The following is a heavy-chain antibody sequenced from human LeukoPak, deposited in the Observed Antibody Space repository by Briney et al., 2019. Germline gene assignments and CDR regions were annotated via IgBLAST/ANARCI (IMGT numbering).Heavy chain of an antibody. V-gene: IGHV4-59*01. CDR1: GDSITGYY. D-gene: IGHD3-10*01. CDR3: ARTMIRGLSPFDF. J-gene: IGHJ4*02. Sequence: PSETLSLTCSVSGDSITGYYWHWIRQTPGRRLGWIGYIYTSGSTNYNPSLKSRVTISVDTSKNQFSLRLSSVTAADTAVYYCARTMIRGLSPFDFWGQGTLVTVSS. CDR2: IYTSGST.